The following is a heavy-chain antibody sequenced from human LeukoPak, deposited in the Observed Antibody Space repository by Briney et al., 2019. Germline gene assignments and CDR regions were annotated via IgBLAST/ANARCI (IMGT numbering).Heavy chain of an antibody. J-gene: IGHJ5*02. Sequence: GGSLRLSCAASGFTFSTYAMSWVRQAPGKGLDWLSAISGSGGSTYYADSVKGRFTISRDNSKNTLYLQLDSLRAEDTAVYYCAKVSLGTAMTSWGQRTLVTVSS. CDR2: ISGSGGST. CDR3: AKVSLGTAMTS. D-gene: IGHD5-18*01. CDR1: GFTFSTYA. V-gene: IGHV3-23*01.